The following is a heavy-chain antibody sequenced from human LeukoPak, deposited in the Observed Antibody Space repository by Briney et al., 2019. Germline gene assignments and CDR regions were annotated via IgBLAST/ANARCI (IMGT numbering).Heavy chain of an antibody. Sequence: GGSLRLSCAASGFTFSSYAMGWVRQAPGKGQEWVSAISGSGGSTYYADSVKGRFTISRDNSKNTLYLQMNSLRAEDTAIYYSANPYYYDSSGYISFDYWGQGTLVTVSS. D-gene: IGHD3-22*01. V-gene: IGHV3-23*01. J-gene: IGHJ4*02. CDR3: ANPYYYDSSGYISFDY. CDR1: GFTFSSYA. CDR2: ISGSGGST.